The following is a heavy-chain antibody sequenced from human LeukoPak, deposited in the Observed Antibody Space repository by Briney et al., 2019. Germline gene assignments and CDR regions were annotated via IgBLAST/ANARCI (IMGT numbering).Heavy chain of an antibody. CDR1: GFTFSSYG. J-gene: IGHJ6*02. CDR3: AKYVSAKGPPYGLDV. CDR2: ISYDGSNK. V-gene: IGHV3-30*18. D-gene: IGHD2/OR15-2a*01. Sequence: GGSLRLSCAASGFTFSSYGMHWVRRAPGKGLEWVAVISYDGSNKYYADSVKGRFTISRDNSKNTLYLQMNSLRAEDTAIYYCAKYVSAKGPPYGLDVWGQGTTVTVSS.